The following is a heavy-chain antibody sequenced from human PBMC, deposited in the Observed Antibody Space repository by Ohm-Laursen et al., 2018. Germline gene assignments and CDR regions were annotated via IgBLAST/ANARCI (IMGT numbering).Heavy chain of an antibody. CDR1: GFTFSSYS. CDR2: ISSSSSTI. CDR3: VREVPVLEWPLDY. J-gene: IGHJ4*02. V-gene: IGHV3-48*01. D-gene: IGHD3-3*01. Sequence: SLRLSCAASGFTFSSYSMNWVRQAPGKGLEWVSYISSSSSTIYYADSVKGRFTISRDNAKNSLYLQMNSLRAEDTAVYYCVREVPVLEWPLDYWGQGTLVTVSS.